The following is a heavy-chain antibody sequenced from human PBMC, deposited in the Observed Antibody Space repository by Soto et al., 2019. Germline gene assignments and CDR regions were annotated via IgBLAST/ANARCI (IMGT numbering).Heavy chain of an antibody. CDR3: ARTYYDFWSGYSAHYYYGMDV. D-gene: IGHD3-3*01. J-gene: IGHJ6*02. CDR2: IYYSGST. CDR1: GGSISSYY. V-gene: IGHV4-59*01. Sequence: GPEPVLPSETLSLTCTVSGGSISSYYWSWIRQPPGQGLEWIGYIYYSGSTNYNPSLKSRVTISVDTSKNQFSLKLSSVTAADTAVYYCARTYYDFWSGYSAHYYYGMDVWGQGTTVTVSS.